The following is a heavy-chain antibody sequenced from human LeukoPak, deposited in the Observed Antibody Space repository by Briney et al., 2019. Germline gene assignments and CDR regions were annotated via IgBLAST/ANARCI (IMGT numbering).Heavy chain of an antibody. CDR2: IIPIFGTA. J-gene: IGHJ4*02. V-gene: IGHV1-69*13. CDR3: ARDEAYCGGDCYRGTDY. CDR1: GGTFSSYA. Sequence: SVKVSCKASGGTFSSYAISWVRQAPGQGLEWMGGIIPIFGTANYAQKFQGRVTITADESTSTAYMELSSLRSEDTAVYYCARDEAYCGGDCYRGTDYWGQGTLVTVSS. D-gene: IGHD2-21*02.